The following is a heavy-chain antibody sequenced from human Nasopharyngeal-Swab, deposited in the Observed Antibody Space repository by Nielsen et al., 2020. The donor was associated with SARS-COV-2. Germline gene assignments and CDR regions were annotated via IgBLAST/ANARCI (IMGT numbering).Heavy chain of an antibody. D-gene: IGHD3-10*01. V-gene: IGHV3-23*01. J-gene: IGHJ6*02. CDR1: GFTFSSHA. CDR3: ARDLQSGSPGRDYYYGMDV. Sequence: GESLKISCAASGFTFSSHAMSWVRQAPGKGLEWVAGISGSGGNTYYADSVKGRFTISRDNSKNTLYLQMNSLRAEDTAVYYCARDLQSGSPGRDYYYGMDVWGQGTTVTVSS. CDR2: ISGSGGNT.